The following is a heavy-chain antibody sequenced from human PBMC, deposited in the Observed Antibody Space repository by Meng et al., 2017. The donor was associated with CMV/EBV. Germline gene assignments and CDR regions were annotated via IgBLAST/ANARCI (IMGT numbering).Heavy chain of an antibody. J-gene: IGHJ4*02. CDR1: GFTFSSYS. Sequence: GGSLRLSCAASGFTFSSYSMNWVRQAPGKGLEWVSSISSSSSYIYYADSVKGRFTISRDNAKNSLYLQMNSLRAEDTAVYYCATNLNCSSTSRSRYFDYWGQGTLVTVSS. CDR3: ATNLNCSSTSRSRYFDY. CDR2: ISSSSSYI. V-gene: IGHV3-21*01. D-gene: IGHD2-2*01.